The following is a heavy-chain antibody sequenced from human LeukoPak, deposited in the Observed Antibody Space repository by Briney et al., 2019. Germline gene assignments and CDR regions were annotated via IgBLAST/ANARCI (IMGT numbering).Heavy chain of an antibody. D-gene: IGHD3-9*01. V-gene: IGHV3-66*01. CDR2: IYRDGSS. J-gene: IGHJ4*02. CDR3: ARSFHDILIGYYQYFDY. Sequence: GGSLRLSCVASGLSVSSNYMSWVRQAPGKGLEWVSVIYRDGSSYYAESVKGRFTISRDNSKNTLYIQMNSLRAEDTAVYYCARSFHDILIGYYQYFDYWGQGTLVTVSS. CDR1: GLSVSSNY.